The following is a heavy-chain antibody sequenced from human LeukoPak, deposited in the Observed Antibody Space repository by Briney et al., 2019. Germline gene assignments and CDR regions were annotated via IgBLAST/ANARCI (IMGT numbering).Heavy chain of an antibody. J-gene: IGHJ5*02. V-gene: IGHV1-69*13. CDR2: IIPIFGTA. Sequence: SVKVSCKASGGTFSSYAISWVRQAPGQGLEWMGEIIPIFGTANYAQKFQGRVTITADESTSTAYMELSSLRSEDTAVYYCASLQILLWFGELLYPQNWFDPWGQGTLVTVSS. D-gene: IGHD3-10*01. CDR1: GGTFSSYA. CDR3: ASLQILLWFGELLYPQNWFDP.